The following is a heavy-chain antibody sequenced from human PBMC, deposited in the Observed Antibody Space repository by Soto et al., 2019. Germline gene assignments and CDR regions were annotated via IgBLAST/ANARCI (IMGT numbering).Heavy chain of an antibody. CDR2: IYYSGST. D-gene: IGHD6-13*01. J-gene: IGHJ6*02. CDR1: SGSISSSSYY. CDR3: ASNIAAAGTLRLYYYYYYGMDV. Sequence: QLQLQESGPGLVKPSETLSLTCTVSSGSISSSSYYWGWIRQPPGKGLEWIGSIYYSGSTYYNPSLKSRVTIAVDTSKNQFSLKLSSVTAADTAVYYCASNIAAAGTLRLYYYYYYGMDVWGQGTTVTVSS. V-gene: IGHV4-39*01.